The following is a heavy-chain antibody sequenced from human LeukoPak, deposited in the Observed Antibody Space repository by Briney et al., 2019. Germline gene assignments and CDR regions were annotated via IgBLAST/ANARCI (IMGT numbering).Heavy chain of an antibody. D-gene: IGHD1-7*01. J-gene: IGHJ4*02. CDR3: AKAADTNYFRYGDY. Sequence: GGSLRLSCAASGFTVSSNYMSWVRQAPGKGLEWVSVIGTIPGVTYYTESVKGRFTISRHNSKNTVYLQMNNLRPDDTALYFCAKAADTNYFRYGDYWGQGTLVTVSS. CDR2: IGTIPGVT. V-gene: IGHV3-23*01. CDR1: GFTVSSNY.